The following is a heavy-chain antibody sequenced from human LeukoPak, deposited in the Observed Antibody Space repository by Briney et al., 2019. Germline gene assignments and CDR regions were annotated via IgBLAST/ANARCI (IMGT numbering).Heavy chain of an antibody. CDR1: GYSFTSNY. Sequence: ASVKVSCKASGYSFTSNYIHWVRQAPGQGLEWMGMIYPKDGSTSYAQKFQGRVTVTRDTSTSTVHMELSGLRSEDTAVYYCARDQEAFDYWGQGTLVTVSS. J-gene: IGHJ4*02. CDR3: ARDQEAFDY. V-gene: IGHV1-46*01. CDR2: IYPKDGST.